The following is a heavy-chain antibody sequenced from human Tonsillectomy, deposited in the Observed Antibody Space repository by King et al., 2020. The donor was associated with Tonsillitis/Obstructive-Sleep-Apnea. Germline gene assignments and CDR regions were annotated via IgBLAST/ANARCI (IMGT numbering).Heavy chain of an antibody. J-gene: IGHJ5*02. CDR1: GASIRNHNW. Sequence: VPLQESGPGLVKPSGTLSLTCSVSGASIRNHNWWSWVRQAPGKGLEWVGEIYHTDYNTGTTNYNPSLKSRVTMSVDTAKNQFSLDLTSVTVADTAVYYCAKGWPRLAWFDLWGQGTLVTVSS. CDR3: AKGWPRLAWFDL. CDR2: IYHTDYNTGTT. V-gene: IGHV4-4*02. D-gene: IGHD2-15*01.